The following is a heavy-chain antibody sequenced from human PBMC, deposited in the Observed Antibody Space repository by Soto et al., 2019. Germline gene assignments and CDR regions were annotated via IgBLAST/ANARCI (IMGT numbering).Heavy chain of an antibody. CDR3: AREDLNRYYFDY. J-gene: IGHJ4*02. CDR2: IIPIFGTA. V-gene: IGHV1-69*01. CDR1: GGTFSSYA. Sequence: QVQLVQSGAEVKKPGSSVKVSCKASGGTFSSYAISWVRQAPGQGLEWMGGIIPIFGTANYAQKFQGRVTITADEXXXTAYMELSSLRSEDTAVYYCAREDLNRYYFDYWGQGTLVTVSS.